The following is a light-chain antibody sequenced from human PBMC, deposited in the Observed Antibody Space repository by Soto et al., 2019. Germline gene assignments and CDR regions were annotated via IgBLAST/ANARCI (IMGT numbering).Light chain of an antibody. J-gene: IGLJ3*02. V-gene: IGLV2-14*01. CDR2: EVS. CDR1: SSDIGRYNY. CDR3: NSYTSSSTRV. Sequence: QSVLTQPASVSGSPGQSITISCTGTSSDIGRYNYVSWYQQHPGKAPKLMIYEVSNRPSGVSDRFSGSKSGNTASLTISGLQTEDEADYYCNSYTSSSTRVFGGGTQLTVL.